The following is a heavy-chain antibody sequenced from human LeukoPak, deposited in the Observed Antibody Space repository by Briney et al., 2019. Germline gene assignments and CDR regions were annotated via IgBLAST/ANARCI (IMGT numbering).Heavy chain of an antibody. J-gene: IGHJ4*02. Sequence: GGSLRLSCAASGFSFSDYNMNWVRQAPGKGLEWVAYISSSSSTTHYADSVTGRFSISRDNAKSSLYLQMNSLRVEDTAVYYCAKFIAAPFYFDYWGQGTLVTVSS. CDR2: ISSSSSTT. CDR3: AKFIAAPFYFDY. CDR1: GFSFSDYN. D-gene: IGHD6-13*01. V-gene: IGHV3-48*01.